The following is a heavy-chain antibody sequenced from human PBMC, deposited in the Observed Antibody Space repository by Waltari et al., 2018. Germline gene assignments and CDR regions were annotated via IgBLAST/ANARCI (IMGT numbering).Heavy chain of an antibody. CDR2: VDHEDGET. CDR3: ATALGDSSSASRPFDF. Sequence: EVQLLQSGAELKEPGTTVRISCKVSGYTFSDYYIHWVQQAPGKGLRWMGLVDHEDGETIYADNFQGRVTISADTSTDTAFMELSSLRSEDTAVLYCATALGDSSSASRPFDFWGQGTMITVSS. J-gene: IGHJ3*01. CDR1: GYTFSDYY. V-gene: IGHV1-69-2*01. D-gene: IGHD6-19*01.